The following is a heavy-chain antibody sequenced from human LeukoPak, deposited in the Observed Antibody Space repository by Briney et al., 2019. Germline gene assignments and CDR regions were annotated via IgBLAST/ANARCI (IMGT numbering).Heavy chain of an antibody. CDR1: GGSFSGYY. Sequence: SETLSLTCAVYGGSFSGYYWSWIRQPPGKGLEWIGEINHSGSTNYNPSLKSRVTISVDTSKNQFSLKLSSVTAADTAVYYCARGYSVEGYYYYYMDVWGKGTTVTVSS. CDR2: INHSGST. D-gene: IGHD2-15*01. CDR3: ARGYSVEGYYYYYMDV. V-gene: IGHV4-34*01. J-gene: IGHJ6*03.